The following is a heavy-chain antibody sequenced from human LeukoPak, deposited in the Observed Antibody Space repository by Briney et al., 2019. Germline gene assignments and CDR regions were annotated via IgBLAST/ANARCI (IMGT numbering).Heavy chain of an antibody. CDR1: GYTFTGYY. CDR2: INPNSGGT. D-gene: IGHD3-3*01. V-gene: IGHV1-2*02. CDR3: ARDRDLGVVIMESWFDP. Sequence: ASVKVSCKASGYTFTGYYMHWVRQAPGQGLEWMGWINPNSGGTNYAQKFQGRATMTRDTSISTAYMELSRLRSDDTAVYYCARDRDLGVVIMESWFDPWGQGTLVTVSS. J-gene: IGHJ5*02.